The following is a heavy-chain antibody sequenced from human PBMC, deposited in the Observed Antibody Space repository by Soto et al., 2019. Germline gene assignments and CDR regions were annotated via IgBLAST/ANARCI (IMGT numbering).Heavy chain of an antibody. V-gene: IGHV1-46*01. Sequence: QVQLVQSGAEVKKPGSSVKVSCKASGYTFTSYYMHWVRQAPGQGLEWMGIINPSGGSTSYAQKFQGRVTMTRDTSTSTVYMELSSLRSEDTAVYYCACLSSSSERVHYWGQGTLVTVSS. CDR3: ACLSSSSERVHY. CDR2: INPSGGST. D-gene: IGHD6-6*01. CDR1: GYTFTSYY. J-gene: IGHJ4*02.